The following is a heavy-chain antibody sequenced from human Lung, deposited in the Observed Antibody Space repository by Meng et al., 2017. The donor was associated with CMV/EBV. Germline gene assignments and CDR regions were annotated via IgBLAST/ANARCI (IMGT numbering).Heavy chain of an antibody. CDR3: ARCQVQCSTINCHDYRFSGMDV. CDR2: INPNRGNT. CDR1: GYTFSNYD. D-gene: IGHD2/OR15-2a*01. V-gene: IGHV1-8*01. Sequence: ASVKVSCKASGYTFSNYDIIWVRQASGQGLEWVGWINPNRGNTAYAQKFQGRVTMTRDTSTSIAYMELSSLRSGDTAVYYCARCQVQCSTINCHDYRFSGMDVWGQGTTVTVSS. J-gene: IGHJ6*02.